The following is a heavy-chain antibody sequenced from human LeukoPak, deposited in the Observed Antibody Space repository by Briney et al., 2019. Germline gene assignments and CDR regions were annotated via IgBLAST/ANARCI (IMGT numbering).Heavy chain of an antibody. Sequence: GGSLRLSCAASAFTFTDYWMHWVRQAPGKGLVWVSRISSDESSTSYAHSVKGRFTISRDNAKNTLYLQMNSLRAEDTAVYYCARVLPAAGRYMDVWGKGTTVTVSS. CDR3: ARVLPAAGRYMDV. CDR2: ISSDESST. J-gene: IGHJ6*03. V-gene: IGHV3-74*01. D-gene: IGHD2-2*01. CDR1: AFTFTDYW.